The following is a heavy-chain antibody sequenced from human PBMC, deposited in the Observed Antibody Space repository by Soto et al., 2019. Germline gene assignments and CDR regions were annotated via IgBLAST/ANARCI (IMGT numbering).Heavy chain of an antibody. D-gene: IGHD6-19*01. CDR3: ARQVPPGIAVAGTIDY. V-gene: IGHV4-39*01. Sequence: PSETLSLTCTVSGGSISSSSYYWGWIRQPPGKGLEWIGSIYYSGSTYYNPSLKSRVTISVDTSKNQFSLKLSSVTAADTAVYYCARQVPPGIAVAGTIDYWGQGTLVTVSS. CDR2: IYYSGST. J-gene: IGHJ4*02. CDR1: GGSISSSSYY.